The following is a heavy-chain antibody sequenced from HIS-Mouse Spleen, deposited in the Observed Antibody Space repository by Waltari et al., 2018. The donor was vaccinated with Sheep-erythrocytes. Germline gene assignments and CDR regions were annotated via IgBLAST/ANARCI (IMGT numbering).Heavy chain of an antibody. Sequence: EVQLVESGGGLVKPGGSLRLSCAASGFTFSSYSTNWVRQAPGRGLEGVSCISSHSTYICYAGSVKGLYTSSKDNAKNALYLQMNSVRAEVTAVYYWARVASGATFDYWGQGTLVTVSS. V-gene: IGHV3-21*01. J-gene: IGHJ4*02. CDR3: ARVASGATFDY. D-gene: IGHD1-26*01. CDR1: GFTFSSYS. CDR2: ISSHSTYI.